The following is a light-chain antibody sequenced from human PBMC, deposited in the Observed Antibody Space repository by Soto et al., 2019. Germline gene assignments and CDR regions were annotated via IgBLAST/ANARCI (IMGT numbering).Light chain of an antibody. V-gene: IGKV3-20*01. J-gene: IGKJ1*01. Sequence: EIVLTPSPGTLSLSPGERATLSCRASQSVSSSFVAWFQQQPGQAPRLLIYGTSSRATGIPDGFSGSGSGTDCTFTINRLEPEDFAMYFRRQYGSSPWTFGQGTKVE. CDR2: GTS. CDR1: QSVSSSF. CDR3: RQYGSSPWT.